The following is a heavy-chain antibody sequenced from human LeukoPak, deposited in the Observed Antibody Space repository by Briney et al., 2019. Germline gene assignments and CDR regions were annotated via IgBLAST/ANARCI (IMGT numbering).Heavy chain of an antibody. CDR1: GGSISSSSYY. CDR2: IYYSEST. V-gene: IGHV4-39*01. D-gene: IGHD3-9*01. J-gene: IGHJ4*02. Sequence: SETLSLTCTVSGGSISSSSYYWGWIRQPPGKGLEWIGSIYYSESTYYNPSLKSRVTISVDTSKNQFSLKLSSVTAADTAVYYCARLRAGYYNPYYFDYWGQGTLVTVSS. CDR3: ARLRAGYYNPYYFDY.